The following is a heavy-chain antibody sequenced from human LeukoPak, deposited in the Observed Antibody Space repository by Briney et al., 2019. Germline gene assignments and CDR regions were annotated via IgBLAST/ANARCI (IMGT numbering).Heavy chain of an antibody. V-gene: IGHV1-2*02. Sequence: ASVKVSCKASGYTFTGYYMHWVRQAPGQGLEWMGWINPNSGGTNYAQKFQGRVTTTRDTSISTAYMELSRLRSDDTAVYYCAQSSGYPSYYYGMDVWGQGTTVTVSS. D-gene: IGHD3-22*01. CDR1: GYTFTGYY. CDR2: INPNSGGT. J-gene: IGHJ6*02. CDR3: AQSSGYPSYYYGMDV.